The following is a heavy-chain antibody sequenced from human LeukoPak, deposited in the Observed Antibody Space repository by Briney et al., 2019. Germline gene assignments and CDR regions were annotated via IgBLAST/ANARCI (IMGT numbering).Heavy chain of an antibody. V-gene: IGHV4-38-2*01. CDR3: ARVATTTNPPQRPFDY. D-gene: IGHD5-12*01. Sequence: SETLSLTCAVSGYSISSGYYWGWIRQPPGKGLEWIGSIYYSGSTYYNPSLESRVTISVDTSKNQFSLKLSSVTAADTAVYYCARVATTTNPPQRPFDYWGQGTLVTVSS. CDR1: GYSISSGYY. CDR2: IYYSGST. J-gene: IGHJ4*02.